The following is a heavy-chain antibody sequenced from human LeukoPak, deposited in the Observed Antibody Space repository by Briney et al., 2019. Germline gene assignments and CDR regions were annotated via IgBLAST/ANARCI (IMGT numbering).Heavy chain of an antibody. CDR1: GYSFTSYW. V-gene: IGHV5-51*01. Sequence: KNGESLKISCKGSGYSFTSYWIGWVRQMPGKGLEWMGIIYPGDSDTRYSPSFQGQVTISADKSISTAYLQWSSLKASDTAMYYCARQYDILTGYYYFDYWGQGTLVTVSS. J-gene: IGHJ4*02. CDR2: IYPGDSDT. CDR3: ARQYDILTGYYYFDY. D-gene: IGHD3-9*01.